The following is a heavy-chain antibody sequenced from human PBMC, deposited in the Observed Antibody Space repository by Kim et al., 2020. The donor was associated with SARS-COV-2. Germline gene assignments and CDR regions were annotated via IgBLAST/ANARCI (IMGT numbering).Heavy chain of an antibody. D-gene: IGHD3-22*01. Sequence: NPSLKSRVTISVDTSKNQFALKLSSVTAADTAVYYCARSLYYYDSSGYYYWCQGTLVTVSS. V-gene: IGHV4-59*01. CDR3: ARSLYYYDSSGYYY. J-gene: IGHJ4*02.